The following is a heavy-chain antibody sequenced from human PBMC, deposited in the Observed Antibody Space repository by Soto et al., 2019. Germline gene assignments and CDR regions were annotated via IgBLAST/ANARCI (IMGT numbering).Heavy chain of an antibody. CDR2: IYYSGSI. D-gene: IGHD2-21*02. CDR1: GGSISSGGYY. Sequence: SETLSLTCTVSGGSISSGGYYWSWICQHPGKGLEWIGYIYYSGSIIYNPSFKSRVTISVDTSKNQFSLQLSSVTAADTAVYFCAREDDGGDRDYYGLDVWGQGTTVTVSS. V-gene: IGHV4-30-4*08. J-gene: IGHJ6*02. CDR3: AREDDGGDRDYYGLDV.